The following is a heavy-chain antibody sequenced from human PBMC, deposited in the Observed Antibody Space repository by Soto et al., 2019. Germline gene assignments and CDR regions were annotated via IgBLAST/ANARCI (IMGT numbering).Heavy chain of an antibody. CDR2: IHPSGDT. CDR1: SGFFSSYY. Sequence: QVQLQQWGAGLLKPSESLYLTCAVHSGFFSSYYCTWPHQPPGEVLEWIGEIHPSGDTDENPSLINKLTISLDTAKSQFSLRLTSVTATDTAAYCCSTGRDPHKGGRTCGPGILVTGSS. V-gene: IGHV4-34*02. D-gene: IGHD3-16*01. CDR3: STGRDPHKGGRT. J-gene: IGHJ5*02.